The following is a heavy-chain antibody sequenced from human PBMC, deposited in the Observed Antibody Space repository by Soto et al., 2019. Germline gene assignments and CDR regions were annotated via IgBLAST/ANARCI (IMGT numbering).Heavy chain of an antibody. CDR2: ISGSGGST. D-gene: IGHD6-13*01. Sequence: PGGSLRISCAACGFTFSSYAMSWVRQAPGKGLEWVSAISGSGGSTYYADSVKGRFTISRDNSKNTLYLQMNSLRAEDTAVYYCARPVAAAGYYFDYWGQGTLVTVSS. J-gene: IGHJ4*02. CDR3: ARPVAAAGYYFDY. CDR1: GFTFSSYA. V-gene: IGHV3-23*01.